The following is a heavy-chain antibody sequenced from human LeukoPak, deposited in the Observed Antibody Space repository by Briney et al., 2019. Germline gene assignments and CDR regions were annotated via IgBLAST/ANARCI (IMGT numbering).Heavy chain of an antibody. Sequence: GGSLRLSCAASGFTFSNYFMNWVRQAPGKGLEWVSAISSTSSYIYYADSVKGRFTISRDNAKNSLYLQMNSLRAEDTAAYYCARGLCGGDCYSEWGQGTLVTVSS. V-gene: IGHV3-21*01. CDR2: ISSTSSYI. D-gene: IGHD2-21*02. J-gene: IGHJ4*02. CDR3: ARGLCGGDCYSE. CDR1: GFTFSNYF.